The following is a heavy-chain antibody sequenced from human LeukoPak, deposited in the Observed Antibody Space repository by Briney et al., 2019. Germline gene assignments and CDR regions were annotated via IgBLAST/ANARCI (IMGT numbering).Heavy chain of an antibody. CDR1: GGSISVTTYY. CDR2: IYYSGST. CDR3: ARLTRDGYNIDY. J-gene: IGHJ4*02. Sequence: SETLSLTCSVSGGSISVTTYYWGWIRQPPGMRLEWIRSIYYSGSTFYNPSLQGRVTVSVDSSRNQFSLRLTSVTAADTAAYYCARLTRDGYNIDYWGQGTLVTVSS. V-gene: IGHV4-39*01. D-gene: IGHD5-24*01.